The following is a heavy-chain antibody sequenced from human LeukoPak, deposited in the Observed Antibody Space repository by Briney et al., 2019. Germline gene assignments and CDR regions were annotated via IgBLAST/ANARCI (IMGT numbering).Heavy chain of an antibody. CDR2: INPNTGDT. CDR1: GYTFITYY. CDR3: ARDWPGISLHFDL. Sequence: ASVKVSCKTSGYTFITYYIHWVRQAPGQGLEWMGWINPNTGDTNFAQKFQGRVAMTRDTSLSTAYMDLSRLTSDDTAVYYCARDWPGISLHFDLWGRGTLITVSS. D-gene: IGHD2-15*01. J-gene: IGHJ2*01. V-gene: IGHV1-2*02.